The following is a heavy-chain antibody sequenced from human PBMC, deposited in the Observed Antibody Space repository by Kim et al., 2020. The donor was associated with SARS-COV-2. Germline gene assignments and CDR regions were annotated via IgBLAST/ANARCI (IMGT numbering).Heavy chain of an antibody. CDR2: IYYSGST. V-gene: IGHV4-39*01. CDR1: GGSISSSSYY. D-gene: IGHD2-2*01. J-gene: IGHJ5*02. Sequence: SETLSLTCTVSGGSISSSSYYWGWIRQPPGKGLEWIGRIYYSGSTYYNPSLKSRVTISVDTSKNQFSLKLSSVTAADTAVYYCARQEYCSSTSCPTIPYNWFDPWGQGTLVTVSS. CDR3: ARQEYCSSTSCPTIPYNWFDP.